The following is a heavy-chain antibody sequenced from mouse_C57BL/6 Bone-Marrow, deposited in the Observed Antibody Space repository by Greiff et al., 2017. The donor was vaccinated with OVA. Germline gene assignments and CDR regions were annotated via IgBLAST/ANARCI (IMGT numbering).Heavy chain of an antibody. CDR3: TTYRY. J-gene: IGHJ2*01. V-gene: IGHV14-4*01. Sequence: VQLQQSGAELVRPGASVKLSCTASGFNLKDDYMHWVKERPEPGLEWIGWIDPENGDTEYASKFQGKATITADTSSKTVYLHLSSLTSEDTAVYYCTTYRYWGQGTTLTVSS. CDR1: GFNLKDDY. CDR2: IDPENGDT.